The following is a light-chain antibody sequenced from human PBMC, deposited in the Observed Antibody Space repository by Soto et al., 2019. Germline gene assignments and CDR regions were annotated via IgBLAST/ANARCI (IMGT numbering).Light chain of an antibody. V-gene: IGLV2-14*01. Sequence: QSALTQPASVSGSPGQSITISCTGTSSAIGNYNYVSWYQQHPGKAPKLMIYDVTNRPSGVSNRFSASKSGNTASLTISGLQDEDEADYYCSSFRSTINFRVFGTGTKLTVL. CDR2: DVT. J-gene: IGLJ1*01. CDR3: SSFRSTINFRV. CDR1: SSAIGNYNY.